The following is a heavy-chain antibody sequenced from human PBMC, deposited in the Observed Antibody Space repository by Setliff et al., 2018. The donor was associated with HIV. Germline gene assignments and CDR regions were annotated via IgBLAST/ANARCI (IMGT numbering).Heavy chain of an antibody. CDR2: ITHRGST. Sequence: SETLSLTCVVYGGSLSDFYWVWVRQPPSKGLEWIGEITHRGSTTYNPTLQSRVAISVDTSRRQFTLKLGSVTAADTAVYYCARGQHVFPAPHYMDVWDKGTTVTVSS. CDR3: ARGQHVFPAPHYMDV. D-gene: IGHD2-2*01. V-gene: IGHV4-34*01. J-gene: IGHJ6*03. CDR1: GGSLSDFY.